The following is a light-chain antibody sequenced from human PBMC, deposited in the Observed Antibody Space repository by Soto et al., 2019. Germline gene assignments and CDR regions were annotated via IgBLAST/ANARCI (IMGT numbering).Light chain of an antibody. CDR3: QQFGLSPT. CDR1: ENVNSN. J-gene: IGKJ4*01. Sequence: EVIMTQSPATLSVSPGERVTLSCRASENVNSNLAWYQQKPGQAPRLLFFGASTRASGIPGRFSGGGSGTEFTLTISSLQSEDFAVYYCQQFGLSPTFGGGTKVEIK. CDR2: GAS. V-gene: IGKV3-15*01.